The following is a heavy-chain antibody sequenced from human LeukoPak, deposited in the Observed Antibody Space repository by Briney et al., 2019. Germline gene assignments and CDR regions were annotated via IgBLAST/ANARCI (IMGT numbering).Heavy chain of an antibody. CDR2: ISSSSSYI. V-gene: IGHV3-21*01. CDR3: VRDLD. Sequence: GGSLRLSCAASGFTFSSYSMNWVRQAPGKGLEWVSSISSSSSYIYYADSVKGRFTTSRDNPKNSVYLQMNSLRAKDTAIYYCVRDLDWGQGTLVTVSS. J-gene: IGHJ4*02. CDR1: GFTFSSYS.